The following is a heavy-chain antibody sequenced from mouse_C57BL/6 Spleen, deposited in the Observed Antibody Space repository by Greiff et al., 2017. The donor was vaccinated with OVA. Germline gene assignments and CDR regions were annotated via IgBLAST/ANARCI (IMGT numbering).Heavy chain of an antibody. CDR1: GFSLSTSGMG. J-gene: IGHJ4*01. CDR3: ARKEGYYGYAMDY. V-gene: IGHV8-12*01. CDR2: IYWDDDK. Sequence: QVTLKVSGPGILQSSQTLSLTCSFSGFSLSTSGMGVSWIRQPSGKGLEWLANIYWDDDKSYNPSLKSRLTISKDTSRNQVFLKITIVDTADTATYYCARKEGYYGYAMDYWGQGTSVTVSS. D-gene: IGHD1-1*01.